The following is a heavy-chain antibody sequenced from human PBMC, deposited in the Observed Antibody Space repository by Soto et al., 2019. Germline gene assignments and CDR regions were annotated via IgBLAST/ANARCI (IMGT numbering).Heavy chain of an antibody. V-gene: IGHV4-30-4*01. CDR1: GDSISNVNYC. J-gene: IGHJ4*02. D-gene: IGHD7-27*01. CDR2: IYSGGST. CDR3: AKGPSGDKVDY. Sequence: QVPLQESGPGLVKPSQTLSLTCTVSGDSISNVNYCWSWIRQPAVKGLEWIGHIYSGGSTYSNPSLRSRVTISVDTSKNQFSLKLSSVSAADTAVYYCAKGPSGDKVDYWGQGTMVTVSS.